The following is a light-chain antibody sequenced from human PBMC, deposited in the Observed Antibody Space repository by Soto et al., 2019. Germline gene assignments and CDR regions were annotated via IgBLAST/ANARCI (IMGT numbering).Light chain of an antibody. Sequence: QSALTQPASVSGSPGQSITISCTGTSSDVGGYDYVSWYQQHPGKAPKVIIYDVNNRPSGVSSRFSGSKSGNTASLSISGLQAEDEADYYCSSYTSRSTLVAFGGGTKVTVL. CDR2: DVN. CDR3: SSYTSRSTLVA. J-gene: IGLJ6*01. V-gene: IGLV2-14*03. CDR1: SSDVGGYDY.